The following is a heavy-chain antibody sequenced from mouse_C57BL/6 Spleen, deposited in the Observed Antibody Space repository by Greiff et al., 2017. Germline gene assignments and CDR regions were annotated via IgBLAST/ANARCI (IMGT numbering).Heavy chain of an antibody. J-gene: IGHJ4*01. D-gene: IGHD1-1*02. CDR2: IYPGDGDT. V-gene: IGHV1-82*01. CDR3: GRRGRYGSYDDMDY. CDR1: GYAFSSSW. Sequence: VKLVESGPELVKPGASVKISCKASGYAFSSSWMNWVKQRPGKGLEWIGRIYPGDGDTNYNGKFKGKATLTADKSSSTAYMQLSSLTSEDSAVYYCGRRGRYGSYDDMDYWGQGTSVTVAS.